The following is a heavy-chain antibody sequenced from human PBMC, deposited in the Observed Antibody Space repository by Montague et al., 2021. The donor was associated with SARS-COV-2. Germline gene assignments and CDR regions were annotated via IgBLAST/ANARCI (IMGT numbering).Heavy chain of an antibody. V-gene: IGHV4-34*01. CDR3: ARDLHDTSGSTYLTPFRFEP. J-gene: IGHJ5*02. D-gene: IGHD3-22*01. Sequence: SETLSLTCAVYGGSFSDYYWSWIRQPPGKGLEWIGEINHSGSTNYNPSLRSRVTISVDTSKNQFSLKLSAVTAADTAVYYCARDLHDTSGSTYLTPFRFEPWGQGTLVTVSS. CDR1: GGSFSDYY. CDR2: INHSGST.